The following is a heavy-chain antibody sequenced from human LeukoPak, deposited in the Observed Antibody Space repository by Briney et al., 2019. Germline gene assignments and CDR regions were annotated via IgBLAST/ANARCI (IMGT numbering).Heavy chain of an antibody. V-gene: IGHV3-30*18. J-gene: IGHJ1*01. CDR1: GFTFSSYG. CDR3: AKDLWTEQWHCPFQH. Sequence: GRSLRLSCAASGFTFSSYGMHWVRQAPGKGLEWVAVISYDGSNKYYADSVKGRFTISRDNSKNTLYLQMNSLRAEDTAVYYCAKDLWTEQWHCPFQHWGQGTLVTVSS. D-gene: IGHD6-19*01. CDR2: ISYDGSNK.